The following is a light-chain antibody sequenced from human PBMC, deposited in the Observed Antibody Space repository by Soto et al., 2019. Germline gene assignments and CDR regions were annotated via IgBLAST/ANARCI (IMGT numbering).Light chain of an antibody. CDR2: DAS. V-gene: IGKV1-39*01. Sequence: DIQMTQSPSTLSTSVGDRVTITCRASQRISSWLAWYQQKPGKAPKLLIYDASSLQSGVPSRFSGSGSGTDFTLTISSLQPEDVATYYCQQSYSTPWTLGQGTKVDIK. CDR3: QQSYSTPWT. J-gene: IGKJ1*01. CDR1: QRISSW.